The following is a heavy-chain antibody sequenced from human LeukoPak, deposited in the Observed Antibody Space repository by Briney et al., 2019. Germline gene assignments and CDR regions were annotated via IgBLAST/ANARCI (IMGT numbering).Heavy chain of an antibody. D-gene: IGHD6-19*01. Sequence: PSETLSLTCTVSGGSISSSSYYWGWIRQPPGKGLEWIGSIYYSGSTYYNPSLKSRVTISVDTSKNQFSLKLSSVTAADTAVYYCARQWSGWSPTHLDYWGQGTLVTVSS. CDR1: GGSISSSSYY. CDR2: IYYSGST. J-gene: IGHJ4*02. CDR3: ARQWSGWSPTHLDY. V-gene: IGHV4-39*01.